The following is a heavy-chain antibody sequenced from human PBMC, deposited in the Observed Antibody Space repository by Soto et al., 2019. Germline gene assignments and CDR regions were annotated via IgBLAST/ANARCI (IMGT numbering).Heavy chain of an antibody. D-gene: IGHD3-22*01. CDR1: GFTFSSYA. Sequence: PGGSLRLSCAASGFTFSSYAMSWVRQAPGKGLEWVSAISGSGGSTYYADSVKGRFTISRDNSKNTLYLQMNSLRAEDTAVYYCEKDVPSPAYYYDSSGENAFDIWGQGTMVTVSS. CDR3: EKDVPSPAYYYDSSGENAFDI. J-gene: IGHJ3*02. V-gene: IGHV3-23*01. CDR2: ISGSGGST.